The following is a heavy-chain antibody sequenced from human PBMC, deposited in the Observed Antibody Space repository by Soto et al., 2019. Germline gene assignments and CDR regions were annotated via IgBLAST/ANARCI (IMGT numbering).Heavy chain of an antibody. CDR1: GGSISSSNW. Sequence: SETLSLTCAVSGGSISSSNWWSWVRQPPGKGPEWIGEIYHSGSTNYNPSLKSRVTISVDKSKNQFSLKLSSVTAADTAVYYCARDGKYYDFWIGYHFPGHNYYNYYAIDAWGQGTTVT. CDR3: ARDGKYYDFWIGYHFPGHNYYNYYAIDA. CDR2: IYHSGST. D-gene: IGHD3-3*01. V-gene: IGHV4-4*02. J-gene: IGHJ6*02.